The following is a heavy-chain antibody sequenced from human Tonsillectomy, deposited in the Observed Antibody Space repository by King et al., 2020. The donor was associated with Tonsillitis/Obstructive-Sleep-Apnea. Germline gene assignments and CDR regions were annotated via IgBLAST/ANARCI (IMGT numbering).Heavy chain of an antibody. Sequence: QLVQSGAEVKKPGSSVKVSCKASGGTFSSYAISWVRQAPGQGLEWMGGIIPILGIANYAQKFQGRVTVTADKSTSTAYMELSSLRSEDTAVYYCARDLDDILTGSGMDVWGQGTTVTVSS. CDR1: GGTFSSYA. J-gene: IGHJ6*02. D-gene: IGHD3-9*01. V-gene: IGHV1-69*10. CDR3: ARDLDDILTGSGMDV. CDR2: IIPILGIA.